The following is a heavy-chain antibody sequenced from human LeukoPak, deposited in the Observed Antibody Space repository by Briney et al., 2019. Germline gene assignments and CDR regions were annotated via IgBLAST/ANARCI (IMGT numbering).Heavy chain of an antibody. D-gene: IGHD3-22*01. Sequence: ASVKVSCKASGYTFAIYYIHWVRQAPGQGLEWMGIINPNSGGTNYAQKFQGRVTMTRDTSISTAYMELSRLRSDDTAVYYCARDSDYYDSSGYLYWGQGTLVTVSS. V-gene: IGHV1-2*02. CDR3: ARDSDYYDSSGYLY. CDR2: INPNSGGT. J-gene: IGHJ4*02. CDR1: GYTFAIYY.